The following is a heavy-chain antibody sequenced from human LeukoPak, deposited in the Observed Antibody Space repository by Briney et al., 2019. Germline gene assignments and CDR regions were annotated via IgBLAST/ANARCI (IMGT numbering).Heavy chain of an antibody. J-gene: IGHJ4*02. CDR2: INNDGTAT. V-gene: IGHV3-74*01. CDR3: GTVSEY. Sequence: PGGSLRLSCAASGFTFNYCWMHWVRQVPGKGPVWVSGINNDGTATYYADSVKGRFTISRDNAKNTVYLQMNGLRAEDTSLYFCGTVSEYWGQGTLVTVSS. CDR1: GFTFNYCW.